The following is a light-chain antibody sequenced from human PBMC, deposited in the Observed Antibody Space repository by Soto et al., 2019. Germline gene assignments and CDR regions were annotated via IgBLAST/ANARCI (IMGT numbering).Light chain of an antibody. CDR1: SSNIGSNY. CDR3: AAWDDSLSAFYV. J-gene: IGLJ1*01. CDR2: SNN. V-gene: IGLV1-47*02. Sequence: QSALTQPPSASGTPRQRVTISCSGSSSNIGSNYVYWYQQLPGTAPKLLIYSNNQRPSGVPDRFSGSKSGTSASLAISGLRSEDEADYYCAAWDDSLSAFYVFGTGTKVTVL.